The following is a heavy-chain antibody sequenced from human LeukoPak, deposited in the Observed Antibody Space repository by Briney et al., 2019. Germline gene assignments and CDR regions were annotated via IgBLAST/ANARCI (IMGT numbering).Heavy chain of an antibody. CDR2: ISAYNGNT. CDR1: GYTFTGYY. CDR3: ARWAERGSRTYYRNYYYYYTDV. J-gene: IGHJ6*03. D-gene: IGHD3-10*01. V-gene: IGHV1-18*04. Sequence: ASVKVSCKASGYTFTGYYMHWVRQAPGQGLEWMGWISAYNGNTNYAQKLQGRVTITADESTSTAYMELTSLRSEDTAVYYCARWAERGSRTYYRNYYYYYTDVWGEGTTVTISS.